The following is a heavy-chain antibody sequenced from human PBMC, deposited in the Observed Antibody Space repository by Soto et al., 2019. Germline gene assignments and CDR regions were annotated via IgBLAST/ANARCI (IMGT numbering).Heavy chain of an antibody. Sequence: PSETLSLTCTVSGGSISSGGYYWSWIRQHPGKGLEWIGYIYYSGSTYYNPSLKSRVTISVDTSKNQFSLKLSSVTAADTAVYYCAREYCGGDCYSTDRGMEVWGQGTTVTVSS. CDR3: AREYCGGDCYSTDRGMEV. V-gene: IGHV4-31*03. CDR1: GGSISSGGYY. D-gene: IGHD2-21*02. CDR2: IYYSGST. J-gene: IGHJ6*02.